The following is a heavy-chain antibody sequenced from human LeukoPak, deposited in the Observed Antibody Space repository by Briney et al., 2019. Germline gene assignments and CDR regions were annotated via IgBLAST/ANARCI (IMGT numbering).Heavy chain of an antibody. CDR1: GGSISSYY. Sequence: SETLSLTCTVSGGSISSYYWSWIRQPPGKGLEWIGYIYYRGSTNYNPSLKSRVTISVDTSKNQFSLKLSSVTAADTAVYYCAISDYYDSSVDYWGQGTLVTVSS. V-gene: IGHV4-59*01. J-gene: IGHJ4*02. D-gene: IGHD3-22*01. CDR3: AISDYYDSSVDY. CDR2: IYYRGST.